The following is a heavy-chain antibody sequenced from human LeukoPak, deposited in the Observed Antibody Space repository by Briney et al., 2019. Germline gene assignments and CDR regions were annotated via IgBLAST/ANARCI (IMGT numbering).Heavy chain of an antibody. CDR3: AKDRGDYPPYFDY. CDR1: GFTFNAYA. CDR2: IRKDGNNE. D-gene: IGHD2-21*02. V-gene: IGHV3-30*02. Sequence: GGSLRLSCAASGFTFNAYAIHWVRQAPGKGLEWVAFIRKDGNNENYADSVKGRFTISRDSSKNTLYLQMNSLQTEDTAVYYCAKDRGDYPPYFDYWGQGTLVTVSS. J-gene: IGHJ4*02.